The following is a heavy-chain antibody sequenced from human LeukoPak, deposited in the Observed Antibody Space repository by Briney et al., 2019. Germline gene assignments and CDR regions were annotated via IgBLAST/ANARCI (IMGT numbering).Heavy chain of an antibody. CDR2: INHSGST. CDR1: GGSFSGYY. D-gene: IGHD2-2*01. Sequence: PSETLSLTCAVYGGSFSGYYWSWIRQPPGKGLEWIGEINHSGSTNYNPSLKSRVTISVDTSKNQFSLKLSSVTAADTAVYYCARAPVYYCSSTSCQRPPCDYWGQGTLVTVSS. CDR3: ARAPVYYCSSTSCQRPPCDY. V-gene: IGHV4-34*01. J-gene: IGHJ4*02.